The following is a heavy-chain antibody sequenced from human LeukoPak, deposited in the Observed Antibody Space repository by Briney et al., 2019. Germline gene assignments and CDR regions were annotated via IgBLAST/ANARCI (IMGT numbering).Heavy chain of an antibody. Sequence: PGGSLRLSCAASGFTFSSYSMNWVRQAPGKGLEWVSSISSSSSYIYYADSVKGRFTISRDNAKNSLYLQMNSLRAEDTAVYYCARVGTMVRGVIMDYFDYWGQGTLVTVSS. V-gene: IGHV3-21*01. CDR1: GFTFSSYS. CDR3: ARVGTMVRGVIMDYFDY. D-gene: IGHD3-10*01. J-gene: IGHJ4*02. CDR2: ISSSSSYI.